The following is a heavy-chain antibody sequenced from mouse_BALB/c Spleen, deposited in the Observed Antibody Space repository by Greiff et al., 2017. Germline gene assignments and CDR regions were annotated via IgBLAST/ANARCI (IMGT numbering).Heavy chain of an antibody. CDR3: ARYGYGFLYWYFDV. D-gene: IGHD2-10*02. V-gene: IGHV14-3*02. J-gene: IGHJ1*01. Sequence: VQLKQSGAELVKPGASVKLSCTASGFNIKDTYMHWVKQRPEQGLEWIGRIDPANGNTKYDPKFQGKATITADTSSNTAYLQLSSLTSEDTAVYYCARYGYGFLYWYFDVWGAGTTVTVSS. CDR1: GFNIKDTY. CDR2: IDPANGNT.